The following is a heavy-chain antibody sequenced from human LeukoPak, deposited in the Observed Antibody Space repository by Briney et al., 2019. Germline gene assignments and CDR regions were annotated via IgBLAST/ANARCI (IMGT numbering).Heavy chain of an antibody. CDR1: GGSISTNSYY. D-gene: IGHD1-26*01. CDR2: IYYSGST. V-gene: IGHV4-39*01. J-gene: IGHJ3*02. CDR3: ARWEESDGFDI. Sequence: SETLSLTCAVSGGSISTNSYYWGWIRQPPGKGLQWIGNIYYSGSTYYNPSLKSRVSISVDTSKKQFSLKLSSVTAADTAVYYCARWEESDGFDIWGQGTMVTVSS.